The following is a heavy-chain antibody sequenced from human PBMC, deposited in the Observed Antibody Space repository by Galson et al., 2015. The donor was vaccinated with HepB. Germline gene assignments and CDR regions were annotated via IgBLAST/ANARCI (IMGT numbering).Heavy chain of an antibody. J-gene: IGHJ4*02. D-gene: IGHD6-6*01. CDR2: IIPILGIA. Sequence: SVKVSCKASGDTFSSNAIGWVRQAPGQGLEWIGRIIPILGIANHAQKFQGRVTITEDKSTSTAYMELRSLRSEDTAVYYCARDSSTRPFDYWGQGTLVPVSS. CDR1: GDTFSSNA. V-gene: IGHV1-69*04. CDR3: ARDSSTRPFDY.